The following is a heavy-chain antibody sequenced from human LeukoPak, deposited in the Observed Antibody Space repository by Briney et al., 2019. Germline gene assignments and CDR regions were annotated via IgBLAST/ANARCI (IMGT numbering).Heavy chain of an antibody. D-gene: IGHD2-2*02. CDR1: GFTFSSYS. Sequence: GGSLRLSCAASGFTFSSYSMNWVRQAPGKGLEWVSSISSSSSYIYYADSVKGRFTISRDNAKNSLYLQMNSLRAEDTAVYYCARDEGYCSSTSCYRVYPLDYWGQGTLVTVSS. V-gene: IGHV3-21*01. J-gene: IGHJ4*02. CDR2: ISSSSSYI. CDR3: ARDEGYCSSTSCYRVYPLDY.